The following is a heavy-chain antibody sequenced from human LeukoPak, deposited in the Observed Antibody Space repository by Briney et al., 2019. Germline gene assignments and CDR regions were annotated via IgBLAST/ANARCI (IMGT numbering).Heavy chain of an antibody. CDR3: ARTRYYYDSSGYYENDY. J-gene: IGHJ4*02. Sequence: SGPTLVNPTQILTLTCTFSWFSLSTSGRCVSWIRQPPGKALEWLTLIAWDDDKFYSTYLKTRITISKDTSKNQVVLTMTNMDPVDTATYYCARTRYYYDSSGYYENDYWGQGTLVTVSS. CDR2: IAWDDDK. V-gene: IGHV2-70*01. CDR1: WFSLSTSGRC. D-gene: IGHD3-22*01.